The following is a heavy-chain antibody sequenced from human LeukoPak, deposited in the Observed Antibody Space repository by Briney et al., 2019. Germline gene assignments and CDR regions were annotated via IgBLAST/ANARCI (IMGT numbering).Heavy chain of an antibody. CDR2: ISRLGT. CDR3: AKGLEVESRLDS. CDR1: GFTFSSYS. Sequence: GGSLRLSCAASGFTFSSYSMNWVRQAPGKGLEWVSGISRLGTFYADSVKGRFTISRDNSRHTLLLEMNILRVDDTAVYYCAKGLEVESRLDSWGQGTLVIVSS. V-gene: IGHV3-21*04. D-gene: IGHD1-1*01. J-gene: IGHJ4*02.